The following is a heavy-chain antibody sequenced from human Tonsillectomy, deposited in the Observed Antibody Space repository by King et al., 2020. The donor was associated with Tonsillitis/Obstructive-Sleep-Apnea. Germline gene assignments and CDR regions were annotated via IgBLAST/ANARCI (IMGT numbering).Heavy chain of an antibody. J-gene: IGHJ3*02. Sequence: QLVQSGAEVKKPGASVKVSCKASGYTFTAYYMHWVRQAPGQGLEWMGWINPNSGGTNYAQKFQGRVTMTSDTSISTAYMELSSLRSDDTAMFYCARDRNKYSSGWDDGFDIWGQGTIVTVSS. CDR1: GYTFTAYY. CDR2: INPNSGGT. CDR3: ARDRNKYSSGWDDGFDI. D-gene: IGHD6-19*01. V-gene: IGHV1-2*02.